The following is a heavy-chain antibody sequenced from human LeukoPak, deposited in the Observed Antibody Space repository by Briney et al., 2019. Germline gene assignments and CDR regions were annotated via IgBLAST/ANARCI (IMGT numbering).Heavy chain of an antibody. Sequence: GDSLKISCKGSGYSFTNYWIGWVHQMPGKGLEWMGIIYPNASDTRYSPSFRGQVTISADKSITTAYLQWNSLKASDTAMYYCALSSGAYNSAGYFDYWGQGALVTVSS. CDR3: ALSSGAYNSAGYFDY. CDR1: GYSFTNYW. V-gene: IGHV5-51*07. D-gene: IGHD2-15*01. CDR2: IYPNASDT. J-gene: IGHJ4*02.